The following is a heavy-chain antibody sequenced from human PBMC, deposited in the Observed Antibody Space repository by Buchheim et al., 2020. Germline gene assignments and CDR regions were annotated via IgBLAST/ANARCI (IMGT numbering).Heavy chain of an antibody. J-gene: IGHJ4*02. CDR3: ARSISRGGLDY. CDR2: ISSSGSTI. CDR1: GFTFSSYE. D-gene: IGHD1-14*01. V-gene: IGHV3-48*03. Sequence: EVQLVESGGGLVQPGGSLRLSCAASGFTFSSYEMNWVRQAPGKGLEWVSYISSSGSTIYYADSVKGRFTIPRDNAKNLLDLQMNSLRAEDTAVYYCARSISRGGLDYWGQGTL.